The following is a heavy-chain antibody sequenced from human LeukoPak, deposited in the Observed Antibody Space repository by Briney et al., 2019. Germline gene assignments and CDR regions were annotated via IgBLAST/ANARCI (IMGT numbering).Heavy chain of an antibody. CDR3: ARGGAVATRVGDV. Sequence: HPSQTLSLTCTVSGGSISSGGYFWSWIRQPPGKGLEWIGYIYHSGSTYYNPSLKSRVTISVDRSKNQFSLKLSSVTAADTAVYYCARGGAVATRVGDVWGKGTTVTVSS. CDR2: IYHSGST. D-gene: IGHD5-12*01. J-gene: IGHJ6*04. CDR1: GGSISSGGYF. V-gene: IGHV4-30-2*01.